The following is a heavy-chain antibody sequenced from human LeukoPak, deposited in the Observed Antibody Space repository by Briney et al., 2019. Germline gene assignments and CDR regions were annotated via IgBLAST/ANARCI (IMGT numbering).Heavy chain of an antibody. D-gene: IGHD2-2*02. V-gene: IGHV4-4*07. CDR2: IYTSGST. Sequence: SETLSLTCTVSGGSISSYYWSWIRQPAGKGLEWIGRIYTSGSTNYNPSLKSRVTMSVDTSKNQFSLKLSSVTAADTAVYYCARDIVVVPAAIEGGLYYYYYMDVWGKGTTVTVSS. CDR3: ARDIVVVPAAIEGGLYYYYYMDV. CDR1: GGSISSYY. J-gene: IGHJ6*03.